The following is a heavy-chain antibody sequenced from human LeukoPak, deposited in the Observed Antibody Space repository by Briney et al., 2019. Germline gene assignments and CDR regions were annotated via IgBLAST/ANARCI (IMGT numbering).Heavy chain of an antibody. V-gene: IGHV4-34*01. CDR3: ARASYSYDINGWVPFDY. CDR1: GGSFSGYY. CDR2: INHSGST. Sequence: SETLSLTCAVYGGSFSGYYWSWIRQPPGKGLEWIGEINHSGSTNYNPSLKSRVTIPVDTSKNQFSLKLSSVTAADTAVYYCARASYSYDINGWVPFDYWGQGTLVTVSS. D-gene: IGHD3-22*01. J-gene: IGHJ4*02.